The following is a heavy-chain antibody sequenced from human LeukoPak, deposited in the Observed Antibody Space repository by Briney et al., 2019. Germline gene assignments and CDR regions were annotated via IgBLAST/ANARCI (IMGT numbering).Heavy chain of an antibody. CDR2: ISGSGGST. CDR1: GFTSSSYA. Sequence: RGSLRLSCAASGFTSSSYAMSWGRQAPGKGLESVSAISGSGGSTYYADSVKGRFTISRDNSKNTPYLQMNSLRAEDTAVYYCAKVAAARKAGYWGQGTLVTVSS. CDR3: AKVAAARKAGY. V-gene: IGHV3-23*01. D-gene: IGHD6-6*01. J-gene: IGHJ4*02.